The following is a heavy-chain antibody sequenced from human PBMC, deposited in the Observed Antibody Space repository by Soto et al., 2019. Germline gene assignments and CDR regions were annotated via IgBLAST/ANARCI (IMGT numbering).Heavy chain of an antibody. D-gene: IGHD3-10*01. J-gene: IGHJ3*02. CDR1: GFTFSSYW. CDR2: IKQDGSDK. Sequence: PGGSLRLSCAASGFTFSSYWMSWVRQAPGKGLEWVANIKQDGSDKYYVDSVKGRFTISRDNAKNTLYLQMNSLRVEDTAVYFCARDRGLPDSFDIWGQGTMVTVSS. V-gene: IGHV3-7*01. CDR3: ARDRGLPDSFDI.